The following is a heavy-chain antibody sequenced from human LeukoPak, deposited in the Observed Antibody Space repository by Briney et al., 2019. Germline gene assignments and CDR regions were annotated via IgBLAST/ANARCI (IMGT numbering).Heavy chain of an antibody. J-gene: IGHJ4*02. CDR1: GFTFSYS. Sequence: GGSLRLSCAASGFTFSYSMNWVRQAPGKGLEWVSSISSDSSYIYYADSVKGRFTISRDNAKNSLYLQMNSLRAEDTAVYYCAKGDPPGYWGQGTLVTVSS. CDR3: AKGDPPGY. CDR2: ISSDSSYI. V-gene: IGHV3-21*01.